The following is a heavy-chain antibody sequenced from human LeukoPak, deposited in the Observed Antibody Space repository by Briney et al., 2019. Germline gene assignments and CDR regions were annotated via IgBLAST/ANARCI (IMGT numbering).Heavy chain of an antibody. J-gene: IGHJ4*02. CDR1: GFTFSDYY. CDR2: ITNSASTI. Sequence: GGSLRLSCAASGFTFSDYYMSWIRQAPGKGLEWVSYITNSASTIYYADSVKGRFTISRDNAKNSLYLQMNSLRAEDTAVYYCAKETYYYDTSDYGWGQGTLVTVSS. D-gene: IGHD3-22*01. CDR3: AKETYYYDTSDYG. V-gene: IGHV3-11*04.